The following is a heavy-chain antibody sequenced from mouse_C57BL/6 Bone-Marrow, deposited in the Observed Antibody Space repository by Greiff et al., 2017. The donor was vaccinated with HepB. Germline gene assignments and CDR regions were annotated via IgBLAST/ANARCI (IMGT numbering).Heavy chain of an antibody. D-gene: IGHD2-4*01. J-gene: IGHJ3*01. CDR3: ARDGDYDGAWFAY. CDR2: IDPSDSYT. CDR1: GYTFTSYW. Sequence: QVQLQQPGAELVRPGTSVKLSCKASGYTFTSYWMHWVKQRPGQGLEWIGVIDPSDSYTNYNQKFKGKATLTVDTSSSTAYMQLSSLTSEDSAVYYCARDGDYDGAWFAYWGQGTLVTVSA. V-gene: IGHV1-59*01.